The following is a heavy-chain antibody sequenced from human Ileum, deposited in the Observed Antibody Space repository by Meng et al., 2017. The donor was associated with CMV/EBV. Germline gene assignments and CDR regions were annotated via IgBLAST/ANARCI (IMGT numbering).Heavy chain of an antibody. CDR1: GDSITSFY. D-gene: IGHD3-16*01. V-gene: IGHV4-4*07. Sequence: QVQVPEWGPGLVKPSENLSFTFPVSGDSITSFYWSGIRQPAGKALEWIGRIYHGGSTNYNPSLKSRVTLSVDTSRNQFSMRLTSVTAADTAVYYCARGPGGFGDFNFDYWGQGTLVTVSS. CDR2: IYHGGST. J-gene: IGHJ4*02. CDR3: ARGPGGFGDFNFDY.